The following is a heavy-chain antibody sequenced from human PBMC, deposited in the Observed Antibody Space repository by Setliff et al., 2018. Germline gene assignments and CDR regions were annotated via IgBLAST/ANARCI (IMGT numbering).Heavy chain of an antibody. CDR3: ARSRTIAVKGGVFAV. CDR1: GASISSDGYY. CDR2: IYYSGST. J-gene: IGHJ2*01. Sequence: SETLSLTCSVSGASISSDGYYWSWIRQYPGKGLEWIGYIYYSGSTYYNPSLKSRVTISLDTSENQFSLELTSVTAADTAVYYCARSRTIAVKGGVFAVWGRGTLVTVPQ. D-gene: IGHD6-19*01. V-gene: IGHV4-31*03.